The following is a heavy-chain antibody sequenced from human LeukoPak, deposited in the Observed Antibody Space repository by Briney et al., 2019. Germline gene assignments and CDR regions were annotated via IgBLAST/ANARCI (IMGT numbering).Heavy chain of an antibody. J-gene: IGHJ4*02. D-gene: IGHD5-24*01. CDR3: TATPYRDGPLNY. CDR2: INRSGST. CDR1: GESFNTYY. Sequence: SETLSLSCAVHGESFNTYYWTWIRQPPGKGLEWIGEINRSGSTNYNPSLKSRVTMSVDTSKNQLSLTLTSVTAADTAVYYCTATPYRDGPLNYWGQGTLVTVSS. V-gene: IGHV4-34*01.